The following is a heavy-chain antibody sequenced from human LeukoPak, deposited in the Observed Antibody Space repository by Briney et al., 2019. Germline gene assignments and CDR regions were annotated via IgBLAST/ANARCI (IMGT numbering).Heavy chain of an antibody. CDR1: GGSISSYY. V-gene: IGHV4-59*08. D-gene: IGHD4-17*01. J-gene: IGHJ4*02. Sequence: PSETLSLTCTASGGSISSYYWSWIRQPPGKGLEWIGDIFYSGSTNYNPSLKSRVTIAVDTSKNHFSLKLSSVTAADTAVYYCARGGTMTTVPLWGQGTLVTVSS. CDR3: ARGGTMTTVPL. CDR2: IFYSGST.